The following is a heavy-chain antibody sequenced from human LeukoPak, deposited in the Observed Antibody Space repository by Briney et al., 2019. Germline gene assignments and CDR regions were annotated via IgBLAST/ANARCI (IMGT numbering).Heavy chain of an antibody. Sequence: GGSLRHSCAASGFTFSSYAMSWVRQAPGKGLEWVSAISGSGGSTYYADSVKGRFTISRDNSKNTLYLQMNSLRAEDTAVYYCAKTYDSSGYYYYFDYWGQGTLVTVSS. CDR1: GFTFSSYA. D-gene: IGHD3-22*01. V-gene: IGHV3-23*01. CDR2: ISGSGGST. J-gene: IGHJ4*02. CDR3: AKTYDSSGYYYYFDY.